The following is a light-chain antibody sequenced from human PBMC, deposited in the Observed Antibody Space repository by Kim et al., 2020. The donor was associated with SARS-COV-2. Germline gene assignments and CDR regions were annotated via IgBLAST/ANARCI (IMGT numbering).Light chain of an antibody. V-gene: IGLV3-1*01. Sequence: PGPTASLNCCGEKVGDRYTSWYQQRPGQSPLLVIYQDTKRPSGIPARFSGSTSGNTATLTITGAQAMDEADYFCQAWDNSALYVFGPGTKVTVL. CDR1: KVGDRY. CDR3: QAWDNSALYV. J-gene: IGLJ1*01. CDR2: QDT.